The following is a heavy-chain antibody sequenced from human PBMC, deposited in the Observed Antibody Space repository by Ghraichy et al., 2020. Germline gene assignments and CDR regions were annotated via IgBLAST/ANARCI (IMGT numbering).Heavy chain of an antibody. CDR3: ARDRPRFVVVTAIASGWFDP. Sequence: SVKVSCKASGGTFSSYAISWVRQAPGQGLEWMGGIIPIFGTANYAQKFQGRVTITADESTSTAYMELSSLRSEDTAVYYCARDRPRFVVVTAIASGWFDPWGQGTLVTVSS. CDR1: GGTFSSYA. D-gene: IGHD2-21*02. J-gene: IGHJ5*02. V-gene: IGHV1-69*13. CDR2: IIPIFGTA.